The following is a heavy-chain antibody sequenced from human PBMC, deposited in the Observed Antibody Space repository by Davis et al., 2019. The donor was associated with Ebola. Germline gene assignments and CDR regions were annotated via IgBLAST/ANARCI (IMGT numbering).Heavy chain of an antibody. CDR3: ARLSGLFSSSSGALYFDL. D-gene: IGHD6-6*01. V-gene: IGHV4-39*07. CDR1: GGSISSGTYY. Sequence: SETLSLTCSVSGGSISSGTYYWGWARQPPGKGLEWIGAIYYNGRTYYNSSLESRVTISLDTSKNQFSLKLRSVTAADTAVYFCARLSGLFSSSSGALYFDLWGRGTLVSVSS. J-gene: IGHJ2*01. CDR2: IYYNGRT.